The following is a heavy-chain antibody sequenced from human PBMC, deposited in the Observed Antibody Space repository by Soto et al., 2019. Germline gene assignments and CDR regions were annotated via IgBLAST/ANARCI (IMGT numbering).Heavy chain of an antibody. CDR2: VIPIFGTA. CDR3: ARDSGYDFQPHWYYYGMHV. J-gene: IGHJ6*02. V-gene: IGHV1-69*13. D-gene: IGHD5-12*01. Sequence: GASVKVSCKASGGTFSSYAISWVRQAPGQGLEWMGGVIPIFGTANYAQKFQGRVTITADESTSTAYMELSSLRSEDTAVHYCARDSGYDFQPHWYYYGMHVWGQGTTVTVSS. CDR1: GGTFSSYA.